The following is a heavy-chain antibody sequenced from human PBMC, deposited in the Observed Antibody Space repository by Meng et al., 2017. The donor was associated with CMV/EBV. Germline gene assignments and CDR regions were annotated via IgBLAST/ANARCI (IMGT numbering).Heavy chain of an antibody. CDR2: INHSGST. CDR3: ARGGNWFDP. CDR1: GGSFSGYY. Sequence: QVQLQQLGAGLLKPSETLSLPCAVYGGSFSGYYWSWIRQPPGKGLEWIGEINHSGSTNYNPSLKSRVTISVDTSKNQFSLKLSSVTAADTAVYYCARGGNWFDPWGQGTLVTVSS. J-gene: IGHJ5*02. V-gene: IGHV4-34*01.